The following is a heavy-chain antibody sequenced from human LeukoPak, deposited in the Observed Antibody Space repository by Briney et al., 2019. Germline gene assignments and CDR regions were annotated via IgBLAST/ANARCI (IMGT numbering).Heavy chain of an antibody. CDR3: ARGPRLLLNWFDP. CDR2: IYTSGST. D-gene: IGHD2-15*01. J-gene: IGHJ5*02. CDR1: GGSISSGSYY. V-gene: IGHV4-61*02. Sequence: SETLSLTCTVSGGSISSGSYYWSWIRQPAGKGLEWIGRIYTSGSTNYNPSLKSRVTISVDTSKNQFSLKLSSVTAADTAVYYCARGPRLLLNWFDPWGQGTLVTVSS.